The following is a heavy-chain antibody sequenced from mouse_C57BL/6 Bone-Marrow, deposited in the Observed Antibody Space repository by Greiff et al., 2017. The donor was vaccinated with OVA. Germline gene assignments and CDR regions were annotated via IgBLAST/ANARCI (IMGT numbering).Heavy chain of an antibody. V-gene: IGHV1-55*01. Sequence: VQLQQPGAELVKPGASVKMSCKASGYTFTSYWITWVKQRPGQGLEWIGDIYPGSGSTNYNEKFKSKATLTGDTSSSTAYMQLSSLTSEDTAVYYCEDAMDYWGQGTSVTVSS. CDR3: EDAMDY. CDR2: IYPGSGST. CDR1: GYTFTSYW. J-gene: IGHJ4*01.